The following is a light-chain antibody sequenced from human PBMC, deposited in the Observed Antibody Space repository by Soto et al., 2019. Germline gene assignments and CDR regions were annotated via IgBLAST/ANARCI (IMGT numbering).Light chain of an antibody. CDR1: DSNY. CDR3: TSYAGNNNLV. Sequence: QSALTQPPSASGSPRQSVTISCTGTDSNYVSWYQQHPGKAPKLLIYEVVKRPSGVPDRFSGSKSGNTASLTVSGLQAEDEADYHCTSYAGNNNLVFGGGTKLTVL. J-gene: IGLJ2*01. V-gene: IGLV2-8*01. CDR2: EVV.